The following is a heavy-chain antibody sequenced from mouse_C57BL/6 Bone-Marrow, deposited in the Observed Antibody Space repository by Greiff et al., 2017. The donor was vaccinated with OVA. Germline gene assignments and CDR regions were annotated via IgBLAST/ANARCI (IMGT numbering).Heavy chain of an antibody. Sequence: VQLQQSGAELARPGASVKLSCKASGYTFTSYGISWVKQRTGQGLEWIGEIYPRSGNTYYNEKFKGKATLTADKSSSTAYMVLRSLTSEDSAVYFCARSDGSSHWYFDVWGTGTTVTVSS. V-gene: IGHV1-81*01. D-gene: IGHD1-1*01. CDR3: ARSDGSSHWYFDV. J-gene: IGHJ1*03. CDR1: GYTFTSYG. CDR2: IYPRSGNT.